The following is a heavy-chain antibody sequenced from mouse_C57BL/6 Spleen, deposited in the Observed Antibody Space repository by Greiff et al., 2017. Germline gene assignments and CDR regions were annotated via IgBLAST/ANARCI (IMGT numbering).Heavy chain of an antibody. D-gene: IGHD1-1*01. CDR2: IYPRDGST. CDR3: ARRWETVVAGDY. J-gene: IGHJ2*01. V-gene: IGHV1-78*01. CDR1: GYTFPDHT. Sequence: QVHVKQSDAELVKPGASVKISCKASGYTFPDHTIHWMKQRPEQGLEWIGYIYPRDGSTKYNEKFKGKATLTADKSSSTAYMQLNSLTSEDSAVYVCARRWETVVAGDYWGQGTTLTVAS.